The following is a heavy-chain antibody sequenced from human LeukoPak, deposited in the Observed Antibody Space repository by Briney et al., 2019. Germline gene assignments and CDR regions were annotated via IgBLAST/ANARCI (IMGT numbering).Heavy chain of an antibody. Sequence: GGSLRLSCAASGFTFSDYYMSWIRQAPGKGLEWVSYISSSGSTKYYADSVKGRFTISRDNAKNSLYLQMNSPRAEDTAVYYCARDLTYYYDSSGYGYWGQGTLVTVSS. CDR3: ARDLTYYYDSSGYGY. V-gene: IGHV3-11*04. CDR2: ISSSGSTK. D-gene: IGHD3-22*01. J-gene: IGHJ4*02. CDR1: GFTFSDYY.